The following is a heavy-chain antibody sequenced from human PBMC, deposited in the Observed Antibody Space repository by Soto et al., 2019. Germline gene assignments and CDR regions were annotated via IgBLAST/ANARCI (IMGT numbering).Heavy chain of an antibody. J-gene: IGHJ4*02. V-gene: IGHV1-69*01. CDR2: IIPIFGTS. D-gene: IGHD6-19*01. Sequence: QVQLVQSGAEVKKPGSSVKVSCKASGGTFSSYAISWVRQAPGQGLEWMGGIIPIFGTSNYAQKLQGRVTITADESRSTADRELSSLRSEDTAVYYCARDHAAVAGTSAFDYWGQGTLVTVSS. CDR3: ARDHAAVAGTSAFDY. CDR1: GGTFSSYA.